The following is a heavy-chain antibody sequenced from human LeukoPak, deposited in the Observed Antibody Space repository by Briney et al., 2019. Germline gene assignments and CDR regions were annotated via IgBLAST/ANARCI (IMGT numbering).Heavy chain of an antibody. V-gene: IGHV3-74*01. J-gene: IGHJ6*02. Sequence: PGGSLSLSCVASGFSFSTFWMTWVRQAPGKGVEWFARINSDGSDTKYADSVKGRTTISRDNAKNTVFLQVNSLRAEDTAVYYCARGKEGGLDVWGQGTTVTVSS. CDR3: ARGKEGGLDV. CDR1: GFSFSTFW. CDR2: INSDGSDT.